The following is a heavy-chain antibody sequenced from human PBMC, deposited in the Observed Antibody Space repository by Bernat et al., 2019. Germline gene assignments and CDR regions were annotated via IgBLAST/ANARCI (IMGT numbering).Heavy chain of an antibody. CDR1: GGSISSSSDY. J-gene: IGHJ1*01. V-gene: IGHV4-39*01. CDR2: ISFSVST. Sequence: QLQLQESGPGLVKPSETLSPTRTVSGGSISSSSDYWGWIRQPPGRGRGWIGSISFSVSTYYNPPLNSRVTLSVDTTTNQFSLKLSSVTAAATAVYYCARHVYDFWSGYYARAGFFQHWGQGTLVTVSS. D-gene: IGHD3-3*01. CDR3: ARHVYDFWSGYYARAGFFQH.